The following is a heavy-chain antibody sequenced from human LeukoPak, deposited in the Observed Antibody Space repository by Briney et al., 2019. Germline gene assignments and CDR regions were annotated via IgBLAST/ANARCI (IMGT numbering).Heavy chain of an antibody. V-gene: IGHV1-69*13. CDR1: GGTFRNYA. Sequence: SVKVSCKASGGTFRNYALSWVRQAPGQGLEWMGGLIPLFGRAEYAQKFQGRVTIIANEATNTAYLELSSLTSDDTAIYYCASPKENNDYYFDYWGQGTLVTVST. CDR3: ASPKENNDYYFDY. J-gene: IGHJ4*02. D-gene: IGHD1/OR15-1a*01. CDR2: LIPLFGRA.